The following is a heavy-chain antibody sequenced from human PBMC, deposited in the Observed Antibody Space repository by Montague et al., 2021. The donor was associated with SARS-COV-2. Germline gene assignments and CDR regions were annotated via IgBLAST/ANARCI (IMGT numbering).Heavy chain of an antibody. J-gene: IGHJ6*02. CDR2: INHYGST. CDR3: ARGLPVTTPFYYFGLDV. Sequence: SETLSLTCAVYGGSFSGNYWSWIRQPPGKGLEWIGEINHYGSTNXNPSLKSRVTMSVDTSKNQFSLKLSSVTAADTAVYYCARGLPVTTPFYYFGLDVWGQGTTVTVSS. V-gene: IGHV4-34*01. D-gene: IGHD4-11*01. CDR1: GGSFSGNY.